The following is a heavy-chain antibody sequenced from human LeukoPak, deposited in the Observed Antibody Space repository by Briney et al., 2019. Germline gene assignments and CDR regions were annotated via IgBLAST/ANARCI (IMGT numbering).Heavy chain of an antibody. CDR2: IYTSGST. J-gene: IGHJ5*02. CDR1: GGSISSGSYY. Sequence: SETLSLTCTVSGGSISSGSYYWSWIRQPAGKGLEWIGRIYTSGSTNYNPSLKSRVTISVDTSKNQFSLKLSSVTAADTAVYYCAREPGWFDPWGQGTLVTVSS. V-gene: IGHV4-61*02. CDR3: AREPGWFDP. D-gene: IGHD1-14*01.